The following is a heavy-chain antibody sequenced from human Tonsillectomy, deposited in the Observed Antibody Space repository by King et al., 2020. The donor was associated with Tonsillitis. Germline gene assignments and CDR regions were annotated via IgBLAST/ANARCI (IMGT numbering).Heavy chain of an antibody. J-gene: IGHJ4*02. D-gene: IGHD3-9*01. CDR1: EFTFRKYS. V-gene: IGHV3-21*01. CDR3: ARVNYDTLTGYYIDYFDY. Sequence: VQLVESGGGLVKPGGSLRLSCAASEFTFRKYSMNWVRQAPGKGLEWVSSISSGSNYINYADSVKGRFTISRDNAKNSLYLQMNSLRAEDTAVYYCARVNYDTLTGYYIDYFDYWGQGTLVTVSS. CDR2: ISSGSNYI.